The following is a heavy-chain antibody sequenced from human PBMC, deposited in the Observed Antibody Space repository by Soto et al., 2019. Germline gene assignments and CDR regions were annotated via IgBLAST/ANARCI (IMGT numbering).Heavy chain of an antibody. D-gene: IGHD2-2*01. CDR2: MYYSGST. CDR1: GGSISRSGYY. Sequence: QPQRHESGPGLVKPSETLSLTCSVSGGSISRSGYYWGWIRQPPGKGLEWIGSMYYSGSTYYNPSLKSRVTISVDTSKNLVSLKLSSVTAADTAVYYCARGAYCSSTDCYDHWFDPWGQGTLVTVSS. V-gene: IGHV4-39*01. CDR3: ARGAYCSSTDCYDHWFDP. J-gene: IGHJ5*02.